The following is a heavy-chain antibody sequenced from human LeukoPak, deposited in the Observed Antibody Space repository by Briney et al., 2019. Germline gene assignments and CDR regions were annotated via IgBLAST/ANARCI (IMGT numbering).Heavy chain of an antibody. J-gene: IGHJ6*03. CDR3: ALDYDFWSRAVPSKPSDYYYMDV. Sequence: PGGSLRLSCAASGFTFSSYDMNWVRQAPGKGLEGVSYISSSSSFIYYTDSVKGRFTISRDNAKNSLYLQMNSLRDEDTAVYYCALDYDFWSRAVPSKPSDYYYMDVWGKGTTVTVSS. V-gene: IGHV3-48*02. CDR2: ISSSSSFI. D-gene: IGHD3/OR15-3a*01. CDR1: GFTFSSYD.